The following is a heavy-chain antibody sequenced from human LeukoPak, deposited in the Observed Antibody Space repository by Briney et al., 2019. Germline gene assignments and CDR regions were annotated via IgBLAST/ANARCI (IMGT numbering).Heavy chain of an antibody. D-gene: IGHD6-13*01. CDR1: GYTFTSYY. CDR3: ARGQQQRSRSWFCHFDY. J-gene: IGHJ4*02. Sequence: ASVKVSCKASGYTFTSYYMHWVRQAPGQGLEWMGIINPSGGRTSYAQKFQGRVTMTRDTSQSTVYMELSSLRCEDSAGGCRARGQQQRSRSWFCHFDYWGQGTLVTVSS. CDR2: INPSGGRT. V-gene: IGHV1-46*01.